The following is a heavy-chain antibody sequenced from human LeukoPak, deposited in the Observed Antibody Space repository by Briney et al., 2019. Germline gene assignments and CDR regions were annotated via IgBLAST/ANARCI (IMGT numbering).Heavy chain of an antibody. J-gene: IGHJ5*02. Sequence: GASVKVSCKASGYIFTNYDINWVRQATGQGLEWMGWMNPNSGNTGYAQKFQGRVTMTRNTSISTAYMELSSLRSEDTAVYYCARGKYQLLFRYRWFDPWGQGTLVTVSS. V-gene: IGHV1-8*02. CDR2: MNPNSGNT. D-gene: IGHD2-2*01. CDR1: GYIFTNYD. CDR3: ARGKYQLLFRYRWFDP.